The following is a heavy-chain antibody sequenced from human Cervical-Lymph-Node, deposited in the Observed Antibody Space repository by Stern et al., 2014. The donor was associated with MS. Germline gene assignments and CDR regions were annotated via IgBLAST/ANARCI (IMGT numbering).Heavy chain of an antibody. CDR1: GYTFTSSY. CDR2: INPSGGST. V-gene: IGHV1-46*01. D-gene: IGHD6-13*01. J-gene: IGHJ4*02. Sequence: VQLVQSGAEVKKPGASVKVSCKASGYTFTSSYMHWVRQAPGQGLEWMGIINPSGGSTSYAQKFQGRVTMTRDTSTSTVYMELSSLISEDTAVYYCARDRFAAAGASDYWGQGTLVTVSS. CDR3: ARDRFAAAGASDY.